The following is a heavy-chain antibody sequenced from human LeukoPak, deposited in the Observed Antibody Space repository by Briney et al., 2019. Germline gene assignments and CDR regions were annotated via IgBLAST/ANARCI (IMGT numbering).Heavy chain of an antibody. Sequence: PGGSLRLSCAASGFTFSDYYMSWIRQAPGKGLEWVSYISNGGITIYYADSVKGRFTNSRDNAKNSLYLQMNSLRAEDTAVYYCATVGSGYSYDYWGRGTLVTVSS. V-gene: IGHV3-11*01. CDR1: GFTFSDYY. J-gene: IGHJ4*02. CDR3: ATVGSGYSYDY. D-gene: IGHD3-22*01. CDR2: ISNGGITI.